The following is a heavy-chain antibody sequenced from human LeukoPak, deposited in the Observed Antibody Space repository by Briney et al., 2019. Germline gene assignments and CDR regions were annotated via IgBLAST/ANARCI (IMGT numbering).Heavy chain of an antibody. CDR2: ISGDGGST. Sequence: GGSLRLSCAAPGLITDDYAIHWVRQALGKGQEWVSLISGDGGSTFYADSVRGRFTISRDNSKNSLSLQMSSLRSEDTALYFCVRESERSGWFDHWGQGTLVTVSS. CDR1: GLITDDYA. CDR3: VRESERSGWFDH. D-gene: IGHD1-26*01. V-gene: IGHV3-43*02. J-gene: IGHJ5*02.